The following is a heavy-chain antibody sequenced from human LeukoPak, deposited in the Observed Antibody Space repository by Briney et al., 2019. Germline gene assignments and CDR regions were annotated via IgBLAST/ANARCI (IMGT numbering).Heavy chain of an antibody. D-gene: IGHD1-26*01. CDR3: ADVGAGGDY. V-gene: IGHV3-72*01. Sequence: GGSLRLSCAASGFTFSDHYMDWVRQAPGKGLEWVGQIKNKANSYSTDYAASVKGRFIISRDDSKNLVFLQMNSLKTEDTAVYYCADVGAGGDYWGRGTLVTVSS. CDR1: GFTFSDHY. CDR2: IKNKANSYST. J-gene: IGHJ4*02.